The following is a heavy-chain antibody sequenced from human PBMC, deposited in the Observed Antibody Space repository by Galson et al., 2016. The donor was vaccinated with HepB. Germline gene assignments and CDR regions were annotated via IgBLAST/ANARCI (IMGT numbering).Heavy chain of an antibody. V-gene: IGHV1-3*01. CDR1: GYTFTRYA. Sequence: SVKVSCKASGYTFTRYAIHWVRQAPGQRLEWMGWINAGNGNTKYSQKFQGRVIITRDIFANIAYMELSSLRSEDTAVYYFSRERAGPFDYWGQGTRVTVSS. CDR3: SRERAGPFDY. CDR2: INAGNGNT. J-gene: IGHJ4*02.